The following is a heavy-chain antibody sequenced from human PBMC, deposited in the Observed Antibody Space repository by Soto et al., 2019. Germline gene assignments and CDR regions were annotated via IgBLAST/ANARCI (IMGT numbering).Heavy chain of an antibody. Sequence: SETLSLTCTVSGGSMNIYYLNWIRQSAGKGLEWIGRIYTSGSANYNPSLKSRVTMSVDTSKNQFSLKLSSVTAADTAVYYCARDPGRAVAGVFSQYYYYVMDVWGQGTTVTVSS. D-gene: IGHD6-19*01. J-gene: IGHJ6*02. CDR3: ARDPGRAVAGVFSQYYYYVMDV. V-gene: IGHV4-4*07. CDR2: IYTSGSA. CDR1: GGSMNIYY.